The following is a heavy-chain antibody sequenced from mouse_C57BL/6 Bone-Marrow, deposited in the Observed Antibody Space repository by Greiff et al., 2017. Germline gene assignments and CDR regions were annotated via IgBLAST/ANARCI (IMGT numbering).Heavy chain of an antibody. J-gene: IGHJ2*01. V-gene: IGHV1-69*01. CDR3: ASGGVTGGFDY. D-gene: IGHD2-2*01. Sequence: QVQLQQPGAELVMPGASVKLSCKASGYTFTSYWMHWVKQRPGQGLEWIGEIDPSDSYTNYNQKFQGKSTLTVDKSSSTAYMQLSSLTSEDYAVYYCASGGVTGGFDYWGQGTTLTVSS. CDR2: IDPSDSYT. CDR1: GYTFTSYW.